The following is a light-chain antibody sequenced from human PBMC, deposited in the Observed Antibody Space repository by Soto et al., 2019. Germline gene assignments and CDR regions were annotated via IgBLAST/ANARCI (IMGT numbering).Light chain of an antibody. CDR1: QNINRW. V-gene: IGKV1-5*03. CDR2: KAS. CDR3: QQYKKYSWT. J-gene: IGKJ1*01. Sequence: DIHMAQSPSTLSASVGDRVTITCRASQNINRWLAWYQQRPGKAPNLLIYKASSLESGVPSRFSGSGSGTEFTLTINSLQPDDLATYHCQQYKKYSWTFGQGTKVEIK.